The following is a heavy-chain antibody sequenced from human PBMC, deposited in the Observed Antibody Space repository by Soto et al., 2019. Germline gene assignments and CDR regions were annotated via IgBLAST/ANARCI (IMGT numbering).Heavy chain of an antibody. CDR2: IHPSGGST. Sequence: QVQLVQSGAEVKKPGASVKVSCKASGYTFSTYYLHWVRQAPGQGLEWMGIIHPSGGSTTYAQKCRGRVTMSRDTATSTGFMELSGLRAEDTAVYYCARGGHIAVVTASFDYWGQGTLVTVSS. V-gene: IGHV1-46*03. CDR3: ARGGHIAVVTASFDY. CDR1: GYTFSTYY. D-gene: IGHD2-21*02. J-gene: IGHJ4*02.